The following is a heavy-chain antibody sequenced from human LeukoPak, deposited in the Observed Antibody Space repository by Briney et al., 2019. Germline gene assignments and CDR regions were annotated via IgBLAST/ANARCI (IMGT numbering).Heavy chain of an antibody. Sequence: ASVKVSCKASGYTFTSYYMHWVRQAPGQGLEWMGIINPSGGSTSYAQKFQGRVTMTRDMSTSTVYMELSSLRSEDTAVYYCARDSDFWSGYVHYYYMDVWGKGTTVTVSS. D-gene: IGHD3-3*01. CDR1: GYTFTSYY. CDR3: ARDSDFWSGYVHYYYMDV. CDR2: INPSGGST. J-gene: IGHJ6*03. V-gene: IGHV1-46*01.